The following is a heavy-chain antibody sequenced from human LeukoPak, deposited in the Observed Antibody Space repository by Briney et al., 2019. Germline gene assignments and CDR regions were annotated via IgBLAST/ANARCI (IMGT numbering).Heavy chain of an antibody. V-gene: IGHV6-1*01. Sequence: SQTLSLTCAISGDSVSSNSAAWNWIRQSPSRGLEWLGRTYYRSKWYNDYAVSVKSRITINPDTSKNQFSLQLNSVTPEDTAVYYCARDFEGGYYDSSGYYPFDYWGQGTLVTVSS. D-gene: IGHD3-22*01. CDR1: GDSVSSNSAA. J-gene: IGHJ4*02. CDR3: ARDFEGGYYDSSGYYPFDY. CDR2: TYYRSKWYN.